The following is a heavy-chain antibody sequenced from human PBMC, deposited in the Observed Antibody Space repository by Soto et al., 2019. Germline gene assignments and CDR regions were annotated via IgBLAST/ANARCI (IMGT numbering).Heavy chain of an antibody. Sequence: SETLSLTCDVSGDSISNNYWWTWVRQFPGEGLQWIGEIFHSGSTNYNPPLKNLVNISVDKSNNRFSLMLRSVTAADTAVYYCTRGDFWSGSDYWGQGIQVTVSS. D-gene: IGHD3-3*01. V-gene: IGHV4-4*02. CDR1: GDSISNNYW. CDR3: TRGDFWSGSDY. CDR2: IFHSGST. J-gene: IGHJ4*02.